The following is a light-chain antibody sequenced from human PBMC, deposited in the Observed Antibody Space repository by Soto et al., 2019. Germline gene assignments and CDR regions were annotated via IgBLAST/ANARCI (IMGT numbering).Light chain of an antibody. Sequence: ETVMPQSPDILSVSPGERATLSCRASQSVSSNLAWYQQRPGQAPRLLIYGASTRATGIPARFSGSGSGTEFTLTISSLQSEDFGVYYCQQYKNWPPITFGQGTRLEIK. V-gene: IGKV3-15*01. CDR1: QSVSSN. J-gene: IGKJ5*01. CDR3: QQYKNWPPIT. CDR2: GAS.